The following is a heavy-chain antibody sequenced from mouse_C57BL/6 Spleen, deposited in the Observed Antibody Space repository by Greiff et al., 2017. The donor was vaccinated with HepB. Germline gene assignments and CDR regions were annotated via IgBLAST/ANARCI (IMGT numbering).Heavy chain of an antibody. CDR1: GYTFTSYW. J-gene: IGHJ4*01. CDR3: ARAYYSNYGYAMDY. D-gene: IGHD2-5*01. V-gene: IGHV1-61*01. CDR2: IYPSDSET. Sequence: QVHLQQPGAELVRPGSSVKLSCKASGYTFTSYWMDWVKQRPGQGLEWIGNIYPSDSETHYNQKFKDKATLTVDKSSSTAYMQLSSLTSEDSAVYYCARAYYSNYGYAMDYWGQGTSVTVSS.